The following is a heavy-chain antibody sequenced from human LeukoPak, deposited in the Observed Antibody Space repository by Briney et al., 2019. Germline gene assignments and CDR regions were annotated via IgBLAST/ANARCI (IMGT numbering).Heavy chain of an antibody. V-gene: IGHV3-33*01. CDR3: ARDRSYGHPFDY. CDR2: IWYDGSNK. J-gene: IGHJ4*02. D-gene: IGHD5-18*01. Sequence: GGSLRLSCAASGFTFSSYGMHWVRQAPGKGLEWVAVIWYDGSNKYYADSVKGRFTVSRDNSKNTLYLQMNSLRAEDTAAYYCARDRSYGHPFDYWGQGTLVTVSS. CDR1: GFTFSSYG.